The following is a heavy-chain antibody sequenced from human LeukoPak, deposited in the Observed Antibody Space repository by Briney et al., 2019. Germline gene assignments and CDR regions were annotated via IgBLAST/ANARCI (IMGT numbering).Heavy chain of an antibody. CDR2: ISISGYST. D-gene: IGHD1-26*01. CDR1: GFPFNNYY. Sequence: GGSLRLSCTASGFPFNNYYMSWIRRAPGKGLEWISYISISGYSTYYADSVKGRLTISRDNAKKSLYLQMNSLRAEDTAVYYCARIQSGFDIWGQGTMVTVSS. V-gene: IGHV3-11*04. J-gene: IGHJ3*02. CDR3: ARIQSGFDI.